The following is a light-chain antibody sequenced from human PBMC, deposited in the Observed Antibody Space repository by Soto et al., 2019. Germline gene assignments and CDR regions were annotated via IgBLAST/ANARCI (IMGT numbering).Light chain of an antibody. CDR3: SSYAGSNNFVV. V-gene: IGLV2-8*01. Sequence: QSALTQPPSASGSPGQSVTISCTGTSSDVGGYNYVPWYQQHPGKAPKLMIYDVTKRPSGVPDRFSGSKSGNTASLTVSGLQAEDEADYYCSSYAGSNNFVVFGGGTKLTVL. J-gene: IGLJ2*01. CDR2: DVT. CDR1: SSDVGGYNY.